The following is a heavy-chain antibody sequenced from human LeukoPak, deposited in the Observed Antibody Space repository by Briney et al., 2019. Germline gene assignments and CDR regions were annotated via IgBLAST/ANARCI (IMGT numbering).Heavy chain of an antibody. Sequence: SETLSLTCAVYGGSFSGYYWSWIRQPPGKGLEWIGEINHSGSTNYNPSLKSRVTISVDTSKNQFSLKLSSVTAADTAVYYCAGGPITYYYDSSGYPDYWGQGTLVTVSS. D-gene: IGHD3-22*01. V-gene: IGHV4-34*01. CDR3: AGGPITYYYDSSGYPDY. J-gene: IGHJ4*02. CDR1: GGSFSGYY. CDR2: INHSGST.